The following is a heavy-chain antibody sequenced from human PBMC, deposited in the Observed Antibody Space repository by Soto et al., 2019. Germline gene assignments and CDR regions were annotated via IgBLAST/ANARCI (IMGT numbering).Heavy chain of an antibody. V-gene: IGHV1-18*01. CDR2: ISTYNGDT. CDR3: AREGVAPYYYYGMDV. CDR1: GYTFTRSG. J-gene: IGHJ6*02. Sequence: ASVTVSCQASGYTFTRSGIIWVRQAPGQGLEWMGWISTYNGDTNYAQTFQGRVTMTTDTSTSTVHMEVRSLRSDDTAVYYCAREGVAPYYYYGMDVWGQGTPVTVLL. D-gene: IGHD5-12*01.